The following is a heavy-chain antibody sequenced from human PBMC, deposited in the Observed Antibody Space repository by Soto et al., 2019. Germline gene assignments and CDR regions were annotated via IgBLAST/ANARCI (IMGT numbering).Heavy chain of an antibody. Sequence: GGSLRLSCTASGFTFGDYAMSWFRQAPGKGLQWVGFIRSKDFGGTREYAASVKGRFTISRDDSKSIAYLQMSSLITEDTAVYYCSRVSCTSTNCLYYFYYWGQGTRVTVSS. CDR2: IRSKDFGGTR. D-gene: IGHD2-2*01. V-gene: IGHV3-49*03. CDR3: SRVSCTSTNCLYYFYY. CDR1: GFTFGDYA. J-gene: IGHJ4*02.